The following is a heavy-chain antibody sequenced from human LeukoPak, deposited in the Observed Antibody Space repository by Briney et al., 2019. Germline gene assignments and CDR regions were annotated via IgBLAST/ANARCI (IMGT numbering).Heavy chain of an antibody. CDR3: ARDTARITIFGVAKYMDV. CDR2: INPNSGGT. J-gene: IGHJ6*03. V-gene: IGHV1-2*02. CDR1: GYTFTGYY. D-gene: IGHD3-3*01. Sequence: ASVKVSCKASGYTFTGYYMHWVRQAPGQGLDWMGWINPNSGGTNYAQKFQGRVTMTRDTSISIAYMELSRLRFDDTAVYYCARDTARITIFGVAKYMDVWGKGTTVTVSS.